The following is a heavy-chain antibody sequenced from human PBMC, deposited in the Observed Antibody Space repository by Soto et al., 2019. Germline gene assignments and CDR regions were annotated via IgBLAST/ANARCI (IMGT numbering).Heavy chain of an antibody. V-gene: IGHV2-5*02. D-gene: IGHD3-3*01. CDR3: AHRREFIGVVYGMDV. J-gene: IGHJ6*02. CDR1: GFSLTTVGVG. Sequence: QITLKESGPTLVKPTQTLTLTCAFSGFSLTTVGVGVGWIRQPPGKALEWLALIYWEDDKRYSPSLKTRLSITKDTSKNQVVLMMTNMDPVDTGTYYCAHRREFIGVVYGMDVWGQGTTVTVS. CDR2: IYWEDDK.